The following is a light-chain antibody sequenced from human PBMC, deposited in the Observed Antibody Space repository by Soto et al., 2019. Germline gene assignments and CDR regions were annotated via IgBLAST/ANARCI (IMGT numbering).Light chain of an antibody. Sequence: EIVLTQSPGNLSLSPGEGATLSCRASQSLRSTNFAWYQHKPGQAPRLLIYDASTRATGVPDRFSGSGSGTDFTLTISRLEPEDFAVYWWQQYDSFCSFGQGTKLEI. V-gene: IGKV3-20*01. J-gene: IGKJ2*02. CDR1: QSLRSTN. CDR3: QQYDSFCS. CDR2: DAS.